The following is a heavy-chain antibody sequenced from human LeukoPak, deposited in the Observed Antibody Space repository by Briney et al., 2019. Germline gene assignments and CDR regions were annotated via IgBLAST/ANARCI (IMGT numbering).Heavy chain of an antibody. Sequence: GGSLRLSCAASGYTFGNYAMTWVRQAPGKRLEWVSGISHNGDRIYYADSVKGRFTTSRDNYKNTLYLQMNSLRPEDTALYYCTKDSVAAAGTAWFDPWGQGTLVTVSS. CDR1: GYTFGNYA. J-gene: IGHJ5*02. CDR2: ISHNGDRI. D-gene: IGHD6-13*01. CDR3: TKDSVAAAGTAWFDP. V-gene: IGHV3-23*01.